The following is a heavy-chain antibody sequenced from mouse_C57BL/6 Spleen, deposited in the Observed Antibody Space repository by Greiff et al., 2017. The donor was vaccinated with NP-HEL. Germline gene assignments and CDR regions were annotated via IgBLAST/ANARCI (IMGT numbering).Heavy chain of an antibody. CDR1: GYTFTGYW. CDR2: ILPGSGST. V-gene: IGHV1-9*01. Sequence: QVQLKQSGAELMKPGASVKLSCKATGYTFTGYWIEWVKQRPGHGLEWIGEILPGSGSTNYNEKFKGKATFTADTSSNTAYMQLSSLTTEDSAIYYCARRGVYYYGSSYGYFDVWGTGTTVTVSS. D-gene: IGHD1-1*01. CDR3: ARRGVYYYGSSYGYFDV. J-gene: IGHJ1*03.